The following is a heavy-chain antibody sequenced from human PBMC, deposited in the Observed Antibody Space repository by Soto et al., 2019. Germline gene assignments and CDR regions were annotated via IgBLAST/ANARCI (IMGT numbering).Heavy chain of an antibody. V-gene: IGHV4-31*02. Sequence: QVQLQESGPGLVKPSQTLSLTCSVSGGSISSGGYYWSWIRQPPGKGLEWIGYIYYSANTHYNPSLKGRVSISADTSQIQFSLNLSSVPAADTAVYYCARSGGNSYYYGMDVWGQGTTVTVSS. D-gene: IGHD3-10*01. CDR2: IYYSANT. CDR1: GGSISSGGYY. CDR3: ARSGGNSYYYGMDV. J-gene: IGHJ6*02.